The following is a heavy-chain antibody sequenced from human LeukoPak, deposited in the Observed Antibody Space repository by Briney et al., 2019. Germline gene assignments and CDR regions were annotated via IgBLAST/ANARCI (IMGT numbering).Heavy chain of an antibody. Sequence: GESLRLSCAASAFTFSRHWMGWVRQAPGKGLEWVANIKQDASQYYVDSVRGRFIISRDNAKNSLSLQMNSLRLEDTAVYYCARGPDFGDRLDYFDYWGQGTLVTVSS. CDR1: AFTFSRHW. CDR3: ARGPDFGDRLDYFDY. D-gene: IGHD4-17*01. CDR2: IKQDASQ. V-gene: IGHV3-7*01. J-gene: IGHJ4*02.